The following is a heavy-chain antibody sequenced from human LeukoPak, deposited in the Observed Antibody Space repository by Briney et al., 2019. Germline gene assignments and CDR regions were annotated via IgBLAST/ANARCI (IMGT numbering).Heavy chain of an antibody. D-gene: IGHD2-21*01. CDR1: RYSPPTYV. J-gene: IGHJ4*02. CDR3: GREYCDSARCFGVDY. Sequence: GSAVKVSCQASRYSPPTYVISWLRPAPGQGLPWLDWISPYNDDTKSAQRFEGTLNLTTDTSTNTVYMELRRLRSDDSALEYGGREYCDSARCFGVDYWGQGTLVTVSS. V-gene: IGHV1-18*01. CDR2: ISPYNDDT.